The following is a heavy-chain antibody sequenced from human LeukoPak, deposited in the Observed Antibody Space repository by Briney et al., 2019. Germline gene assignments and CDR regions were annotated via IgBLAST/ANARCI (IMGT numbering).Heavy chain of an antibody. D-gene: IGHD4-17*01. CDR1: GFTFSSYS. CDR2: ISSSNSYI. J-gene: IGHJ4*02. V-gene: IGHV3-21*01. Sequence: PGGSLRLSCAASGFTFSSYSMNRVRQAPGKGLEWVSSISSSNSYIYYADSVKGRFTISRDNAKNSLYLQMNSLRAEDTAVYYCARGVSGGDYRFDYWGQGTLVTVSS. CDR3: ARGVSGGDYRFDY.